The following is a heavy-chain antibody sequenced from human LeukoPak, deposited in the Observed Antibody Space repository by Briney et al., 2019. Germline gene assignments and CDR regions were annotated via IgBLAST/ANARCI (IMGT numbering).Heavy chain of an antibody. Sequence: GGSLRLSCAASGFTFSSYAMSWVRQAPGKGLEWVSAISGSGGSTYYADSVKGRFTISRDNSKNTLYLQMNSLRAEDTAVYYCARELTIFGVVIGYMDVWGKGTTVTVSS. D-gene: IGHD3-3*01. CDR3: ARELTIFGVVIGYMDV. CDR2: ISGSGGST. CDR1: GFTFSSYA. J-gene: IGHJ6*03. V-gene: IGHV3-23*01.